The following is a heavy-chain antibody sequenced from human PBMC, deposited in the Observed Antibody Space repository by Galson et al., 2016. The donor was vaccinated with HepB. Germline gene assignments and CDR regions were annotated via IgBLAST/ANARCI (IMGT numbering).Heavy chain of an antibody. V-gene: IGHV3-23*01. J-gene: IGHJ3*02. D-gene: IGHD6-19*01. Sequence: SLRLSCAASGFTFSSYAMRWVRQAPGKGLEWVSTISGSGYNTYYADSVKGRFTISRDNSKNTLYLRRNSLRAEDTAVYYCAKSQPGYSSGWYTLPIDAFDIWGQGTMVTVSS. CDR1: GFTFSSYA. CDR3: AKSQPGYSSGWYTLPIDAFDI. CDR2: ISGSGYNT.